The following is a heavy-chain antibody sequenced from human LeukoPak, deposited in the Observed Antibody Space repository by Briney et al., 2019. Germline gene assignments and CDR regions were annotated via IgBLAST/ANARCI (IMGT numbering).Heavy chain of an antibody. J-gene: IGHJ4*02. D-gene: IGHD1-26*01. V-gene: IGHV1-2*02. Sequence: ASVKLSCKPSGYTFTGYFTHWVRQVPGQGLEWMGWIDPRNGGTKYAQKFQGRVTMTRDTSISTAYMELSSLRSDDTAIYYCAKIGISGSYWDFDSWGQGTLVTVSS. CDR3: AKIGISGSYWDFDS. CDR2: IDPRNGGT. CDR1: GYTFTGYF.